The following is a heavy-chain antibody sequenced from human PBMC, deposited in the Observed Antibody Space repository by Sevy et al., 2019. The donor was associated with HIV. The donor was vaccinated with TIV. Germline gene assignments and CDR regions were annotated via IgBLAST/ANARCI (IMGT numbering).Heavy chain of an antibody. J-gene: IGHJ4*02. CDR2: ISGSGGST. D-gene: IGHD6-19*01. CDR3: AKGYSSGWYVGLDY. CDR1: GFTFSSYA. V-gene: IGHV3-23*01. Sequence: GGSLRLSCAASGFTFSSYAMSWVRQAPGKGLEWVSAISGSGGSTYYADSVKGRFTISRDNTKNTLYLQMNSLRAEDTAVYYCAKGYSSGWYVGLDYWGQGTLVTVSS.